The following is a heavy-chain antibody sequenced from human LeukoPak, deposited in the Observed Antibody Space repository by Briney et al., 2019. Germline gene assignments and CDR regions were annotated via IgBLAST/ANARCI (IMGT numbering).Heavy chain of an antibody. CDR1: GFTFSSHG. J-gene: IGHJ3*02. CDR3: ARERKTYYYDSSADDAFDI. V-gene: IGHV3-23*01. D-gene: IGHD3-22*01. CDR2: ISGSGGRT. Sequence: GGTLILSCAASGFTFSSHGMNWVRQAPGKGLEWVSGISGSGGRTYYADSVKGRFTISRDNSKNTLYLQMNSLRAEDTAVYYCARERKTYYYDSSADDAFDIWGQGTMVTVSS.